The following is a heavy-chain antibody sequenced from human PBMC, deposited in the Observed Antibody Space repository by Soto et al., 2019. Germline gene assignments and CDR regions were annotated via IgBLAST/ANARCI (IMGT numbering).Heavy chain of an antibody. CDR3: AKVERYYYDSSGYYSSPLF. V-gene: IGHV3-23*01. Sequence: EVQLLESGGGLVQPGGSLRLSCAASGFTLSSYAMSWVRQAPGKGLEWVSAISGSGGTTYYADSVKGRFTISRDTSKTTLYLQMTSLRAEDTAVYYCAKVERYYYDSSGYYSSPLFWGQGTLVTVSS. D-gene: IGHD3-22*01. J-gene: IGHJ4*02. CDR2: ISGSGGTT. CDR1: GFTLSSYA.